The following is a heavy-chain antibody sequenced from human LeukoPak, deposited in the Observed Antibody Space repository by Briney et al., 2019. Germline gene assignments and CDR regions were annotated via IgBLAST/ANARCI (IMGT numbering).Heavy chain of an antibody. CDR1: GFTFSNYA. Sequence: GGSLRLSCAASGFTFSNYAMTWVRQAPEKGLEWVSSISSSSSYIYYADSVKGRFTISRDNSKNTLYLQMNSLRAEDTAVYYCVYVWGSYRYSYYLDYWGQGTLVTVSS. V-gene: IGHV3-23*01. D-gene: IGHD3-16*02. CDR3: VYVWGSYRYSYYLDY. CDR2: ISSSSSYI. J-gene: IGHJ4*02.